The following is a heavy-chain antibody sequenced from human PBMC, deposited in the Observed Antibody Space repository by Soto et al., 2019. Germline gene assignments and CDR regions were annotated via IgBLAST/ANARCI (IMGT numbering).Heavy chain of an antibody. Sequence: SVKVSCKASGGTFSSYAISWVRQAPGQGLEWMGGIIPIFGTANYAQKFQGRVTITADKSTSTAYMELRSLRSEDTAVYYCARGVAAAAAQYYYYGMDVWGEGTTVTVSS. D-gene: IGHD6-13*01. V-gene: IGHV1-69*06. CDR3: ARGVAAAAAQYYYYGMDV. J-gene: IGHJ6*04. CDR2: IIPIFGTA. CDR1: GGTFSSYA.